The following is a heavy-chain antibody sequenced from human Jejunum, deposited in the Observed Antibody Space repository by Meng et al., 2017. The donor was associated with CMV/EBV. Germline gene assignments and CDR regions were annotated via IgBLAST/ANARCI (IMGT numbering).Heavy chain of an antibody. D-gene: IGHD1-1*01. CDR3: ARGHNFGFEY. V-gene: IGHV1-2*06. Sequence: QVHLVQSGAEVTKPGASVKVSCKASGYTLSTYHMHWLRQAPGQGLEWMGRIITNTGGTNYAQKFQGRVTMTRDTSISTGYMELNSLRSDDTAVYYCARGHNFGFEYWGQGTLVTVSS. CDR1: GYTLSTYH. J-gene: IGHJ4*02. CDR2: IITNTGGT.